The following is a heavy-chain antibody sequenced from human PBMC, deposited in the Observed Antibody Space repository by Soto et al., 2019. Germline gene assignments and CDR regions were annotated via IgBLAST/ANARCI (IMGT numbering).Heavy chain of an antibody. J-gene: IGHJ4*02. V-gene: IGHV3-9*01. CDR2: ISWNSGSI. D-gene: IGHD6-19*01. Sequence: EVQLVESGGGLVQPGRSLRLSCAASGFTFDDYAMHWVRQAPGKGLEWVSGISWNSGSIGYADSVKGRFTISRDNAKNSLYLQMNSLKTEDTALYYCAKERSSGWVDYWAREPWSPSPQ. CDR3: AKERSSGWVDY. CDR1: GFTFDDYA.